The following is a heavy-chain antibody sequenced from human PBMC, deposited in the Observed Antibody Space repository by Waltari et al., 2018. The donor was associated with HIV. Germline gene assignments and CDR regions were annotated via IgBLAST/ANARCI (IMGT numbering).Heavy chain of an antibody. CDR2: IKSKTDGGTT. D-gene: IGHD3-3*01. V-gene: IGHV3-15*01. J-gene: IGHJ5*01. CDR1: GFTFSNAW. Sequence: EVQLVESGGGLVKPGGSLRLSCAASGFTFSNAWMGWVRQAPGKGLEWVGRIKSKTDGGTTDYAAPVKGRFTISRDDSKNTLYLQMNSLRAEDTAVYYCARTKYDLWSGSYFDSWGQGTLVTVSS. CDR3: ARTKYDLWSGSYFDS.